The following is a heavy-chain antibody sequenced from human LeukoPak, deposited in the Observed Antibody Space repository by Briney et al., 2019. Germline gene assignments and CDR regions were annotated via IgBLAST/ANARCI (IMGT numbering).Heavy chain of an antibody. CDR1: GFTFSSYA. D-gene: IGHD7-27*01. Sequence: PGGSLRLSCAASGFTFSSYAMGWVRQAPGKGLEWVSAISGSGGSTYYADSVKGRFTISRDNSKNTLYLQMNSLRAEDTAVYYCAKDLWGSNAFDIWGQGTMVTVSS. CDR3: AKDLWGSNAFDI. V-gene: IGHV3-23*01. J-gene: IGHJ3*02. CDR2: ISGSGGST.